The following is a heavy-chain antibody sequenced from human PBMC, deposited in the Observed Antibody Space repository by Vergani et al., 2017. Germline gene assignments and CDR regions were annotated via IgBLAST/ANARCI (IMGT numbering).Heavy chain of an antibody. D-gene: IGHD6-6*01. J-gene: IGHJ4*02. Sequence: QVQLVASGGGVVQPGRSLRLSCAASGFTFSSYAMHWVRQAPGKGLEWVAVISYDGSNKYYADSVKGRFTISRDNSKNTLYLQMNSLRAEDTAVYYCAREVRIAVRLGPFDYWGQGTLVTVSS. CDR1: GFTFSSYA. V-gene: IGHV3-30-3*01. CDR3: AREVRIAVRLGPFDY. CDR2: ISYDGSNK.